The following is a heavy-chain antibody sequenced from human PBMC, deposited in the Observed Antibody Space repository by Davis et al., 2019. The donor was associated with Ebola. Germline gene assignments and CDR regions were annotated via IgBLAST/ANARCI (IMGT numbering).Heavy chain of an antibody. CDR1: GFTFDDYA. CDR3: AKDLQYCSGGSCLYYYYYGMDV. J-gene: IGHJ6*02. CDR2: TSWNSGSI. Sequence: SLKISCAASGFTFDDYAMHWVRQAPGKGLEWVSGTSWNSGSIGYADSVKGRFTISRDNSKNTLYLQMNSLRAEDTAVYYCAKDLQYCSGGSCLYYYYYGMDVWGQGTTVTVSS. D-gene: IGHD2-15*01. V-gene: IGHV3-9*01.